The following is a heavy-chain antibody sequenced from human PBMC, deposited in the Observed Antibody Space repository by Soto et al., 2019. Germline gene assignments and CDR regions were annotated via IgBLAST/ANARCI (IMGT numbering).Heavy chain of an antibody. J-gene: IGHJ6*03. CDR3: ARVSPNYYYYYMDV. V-gene: IGHV3-48*01. Sequence: GGSLRLSCAASGFTFSSYCMNWVRQAPGRGLEWVSYISYSGGTIHYADSVKGRLTISRDNAKNSLYLQMNSLRAEDTAVYYCARVSPNYYYYYMDVWGKGTTVTVSS. CDR2: ISYSGGTI. CDR1: GFTFSSYC.